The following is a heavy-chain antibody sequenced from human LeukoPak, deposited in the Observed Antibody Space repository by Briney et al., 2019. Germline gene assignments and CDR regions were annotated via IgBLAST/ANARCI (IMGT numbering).Heavy chain of an antibody. CDR2: IYYSGST. J-gene: IGHJ4*02. V-gene: IGHV4-59*01. CDR1: GGSISSYY. D-gene: IGHD6-6*01. Sequence: SETLSLTCTVSGGSISSYYWSWIRQPPGKWMEWIGYIYYSGSTNYNPSLKSRVTISVDTSKNQFSLKLSSVTAADTAVYYCARVDPDSSSTLEVFDYWGQGTLVTVSS. CDR3: ARVDPDSSSTLEVFDY.